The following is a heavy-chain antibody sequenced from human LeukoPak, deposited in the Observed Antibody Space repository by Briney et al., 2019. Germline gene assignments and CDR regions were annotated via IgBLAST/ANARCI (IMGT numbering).Heavy chain of an antibody. CDR3: ARGMCSVAAVGL. CDR2: ISHGGNA. CDR1: GFSINTAHY. Sequence: PSETLSLTCAVSGFSINTAHYWGCGRQPPGEGLGWIGSISHGGNAYYNRSLKGRLTISLDASKNQFSLKVTCLTAADTAVYYCARGMCSVAAVGLWGRGTLVTVSS. V-gene: IGHV4-38-2*01. D-gene: IGHD6-13*01. J-gene: IGHJ1*01.